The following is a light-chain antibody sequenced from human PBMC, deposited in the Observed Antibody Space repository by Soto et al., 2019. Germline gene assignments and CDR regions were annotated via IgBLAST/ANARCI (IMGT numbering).Light chain of an antibody. Sequence: QSALTQPASVSGSPGQSITISCTGTSSDVGSYNLVSWYQQHPGKAPKLMIYEVSKRPSGVSNRFSGSKSGNTASLTISGLQAEDEADSYCCSYAGSSTFPYVFGTGTKVTVL. J-gene: IGLJ1*01. CDR2: EVS. CDR3: CSYAGSSTFPYV. V-gene: IGLV2-23*02. CDR1: SSDVGSYNL.